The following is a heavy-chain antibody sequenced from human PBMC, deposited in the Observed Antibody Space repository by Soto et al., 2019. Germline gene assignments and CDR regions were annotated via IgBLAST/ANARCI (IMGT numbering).Heavy chain of an antibody. CDR3: ARDLRGYCIGGSCYSTPWFDP. D-gene: IGHD2-15*01. CDR1: GFTFSSYG. J-gene: IGHJ5*02. CDR2: IWYDGSNK. Sequence: GGSLRLSCAASGFTFSSYGMHWVRQAPGKGLEWVAVIWYDGSNKYYADSVKGRFTISRDNSKNTLYLQMNSLRAEDTAVYYCARDLRGYCIGGSCYSTPWFDPWGQGTLVTVSS. V-gene: IGHV3-33*01.